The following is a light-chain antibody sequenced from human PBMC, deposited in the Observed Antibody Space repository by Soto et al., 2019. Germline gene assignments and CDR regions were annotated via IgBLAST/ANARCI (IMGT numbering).Light chain of an antibody. CDR1: QSVSSN. V-gene: IGKV3-11*01. CDR2: GAS. J-gene: IGKJ1*01. CDR3: QQRSNWPT. Sequence: EIVMTESPATLYVSPGERATLSCRASQSVSSNLAWYQQKPGQAPRLLIYGASSRATGIPARFSGSGSGTDFTLTISSLEPEDFAVYYCQQRSNWPTFGQGTKVDI.